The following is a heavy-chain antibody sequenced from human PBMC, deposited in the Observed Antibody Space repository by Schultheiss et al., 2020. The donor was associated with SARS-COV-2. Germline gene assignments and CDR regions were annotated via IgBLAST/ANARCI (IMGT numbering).Heavy chain of an antibody. V-gene: IGHV4-38-2*02. CDR2: VYRTGTT. CDR3: AGRKKDIVVVVAATPFDP. D-gene: IGHD2-15*01. CDR1: GYSISSGYF. J-gene: IGHJ5*02. Sequence: SETLSLTCTVSGYSISSGYFWGWIRQPPGKGLEWIGSVYRTGTTYYNPSLKSRVTISVDTSKNQFSLKLSSVTAADTAVYYCAGRKKDIVVVVAATPFDPWGQGTLVTVSS.